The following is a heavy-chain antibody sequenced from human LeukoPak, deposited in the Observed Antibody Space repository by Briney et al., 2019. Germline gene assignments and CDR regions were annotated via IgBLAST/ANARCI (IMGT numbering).Heavy chain of an antibody. V-gene: IGHV3-74*01. CDR3: ARDLGSYELRGIDL. Sequence: GGSLRLSCAGSGFTFSQSWMHWVRQAPGKGLVWVSRINSDGSSTTYGDSVKGRFTIPRDNVKNVLHLQMHSLRAGDTAVYYCARDLGSYELRGIDLWGQGTLVTVSS. CDR1: GFTFSQSW. J-gene: IGHJ5*02. D-gene: IGHD1-7*01. CDR2: INSDGSST.